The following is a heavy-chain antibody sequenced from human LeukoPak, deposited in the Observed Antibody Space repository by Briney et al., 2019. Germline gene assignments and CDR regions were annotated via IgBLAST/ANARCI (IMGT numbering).Heavy chain of an antibody. CDR2: ISGSGGST. V-gene: IGHV3-23*01. J-gene: IGHJ4*02. Sequence: GGSLRLSCAASGFTFSSYAMSWVRQAPGKGLEWVSAISGSGGSTYYADSVKGRFTISRDNSKNTLYLQMNSLRAEDTAVYYCAGTRVGYCSSTSCYTYYWGQGTLVTVSS. CDR3: AGTRVGYCSSTSCYTYY. CDR1: GFTFSSYA. D-gene: IGHD2-2*02.